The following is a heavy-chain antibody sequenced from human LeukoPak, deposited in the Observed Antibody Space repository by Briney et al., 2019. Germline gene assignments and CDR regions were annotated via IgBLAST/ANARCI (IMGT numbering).Heavy chain of an antibody. CDR2: VSLDGIT. CDR1: GDSISDDSVNKNNW. J-gene: IGHJ3*02. Sequence: PSGTLSLTCVFSGDSISDDSVNKNNWLNWVRQAPGKGLEWIGDVSLDGITNYNPSLLGRVTISLDKSAKQVSLRLTSVTAADTAVYCCARDGWAAAGTDAFDIWGQGTMVTVSS. V-gene: IGHV4-4*01. CDR3: ARDGWAAAGTDAFDI. D-gene: IGHD6-13*01.